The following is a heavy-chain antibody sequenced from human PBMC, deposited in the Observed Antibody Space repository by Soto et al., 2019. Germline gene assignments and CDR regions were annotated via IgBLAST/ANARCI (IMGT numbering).Heavy chain of an antibody. CDR3: AHPLLGIFYSIANCFDP. V-gene: IGHV2-5*01. CDR2: IYWHDDK. J-gene: IGHJ5*02. Sequence: QITLKESGPTLVKPTQTRTLTCTFSGFSLSTSGVGVGWIRQPPGKALEWLALIYWHDDKRYSPSPKSRLPPTNHTSRTLLFLTMTNIDPPDTATYYCAHPLLGIFYSIANCFDPWGQGT. CDR1: GFSLSTSGVG. D-gene: IGHD1-26*01.